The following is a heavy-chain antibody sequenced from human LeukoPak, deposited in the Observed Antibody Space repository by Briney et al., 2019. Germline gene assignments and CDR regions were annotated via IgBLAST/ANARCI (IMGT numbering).Heavy chain of an antibody. CDR2: ISSNGGST. CDR1: GFTFSSYA. J-gene: IGHJ4*02. CDR3: VKDSIAAVPDGAFDY. Sequence: GGSLRLSCAASGFTFSSYAMHWVRQAPGKGLEYVSAISSNGGSTYYADSVKGRFTISRDNSKNTLYLQMSSLRAEDTAVYYCVKDSIAAVPDGAFDYWGQGTLVTVSS. D-gene: IGHD6-13*01. V-gene: IGHV3-64D*06.